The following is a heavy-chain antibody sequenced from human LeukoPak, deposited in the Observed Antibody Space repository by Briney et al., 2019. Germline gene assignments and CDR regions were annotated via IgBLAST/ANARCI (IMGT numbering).Heavy chain of an antibody. CDR1: GFTFSSYS. CDR3: ARVDCSSTSCYTTFYYGMDV. CDR2: ISSSSSTI. V-gene: IGHV3-48*01. D-gene: IGHD2-2*02. Sequence: GGSLRLSCAASGFTFSSYSMNWVRQAPGKGLEWVSYISSSSSTIYYADSVKGRFTISRDNAKNSLYLQMNSLRAEDTAVYYCARVDCSSTSCYTTFYYGMDVWGQGTTVTVSS. J-gene: IGHJ6*02.